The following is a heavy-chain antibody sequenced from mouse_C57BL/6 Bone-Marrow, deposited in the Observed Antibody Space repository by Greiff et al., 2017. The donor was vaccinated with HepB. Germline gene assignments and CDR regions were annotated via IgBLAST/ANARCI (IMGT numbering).Heavy chain of an antibody. J-gene: IGHJ2*01. CDR2: ISDGGSYT. V-gene: IGHV5-4*01. CDR1: GFTFSSYA. Sequence: EVQRVESGGGLVKPGGSLKLSCAASGFTFSSYAMSWVRQTPEKRLEWVATISDGGSYTYYPDNVKGRFTISRDNAKNNLYLQMSHLKSEDTAMYYCAREGLYYSNFFFDYWGQGTTLTVSS. CDR3: AREGLYYSNFFFDY. D-gene: IGHD2-5*01.